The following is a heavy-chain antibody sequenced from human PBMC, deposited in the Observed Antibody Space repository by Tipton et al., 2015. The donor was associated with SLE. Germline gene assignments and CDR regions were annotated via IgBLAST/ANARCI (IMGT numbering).Heavy chain of an antibody. J-gene: IGHJ4*02. Sequence: TLSLTCAVYGGSFSGYYWSWIRQPPGKGLEWIGGIHHRGSTYYNPSLKSRVTISVDTSKNQFSLKLTSVTAADTAIYYCARRQRGYSYAPFDNWGQGTLVPVSS. CDR2: IHHRGST. D-gene: IGHD5-18*01. CDR1: GGSFSGYY. CDR3: ARRQRGYSYAPFDN. V-gene: IGHV4-34*01.